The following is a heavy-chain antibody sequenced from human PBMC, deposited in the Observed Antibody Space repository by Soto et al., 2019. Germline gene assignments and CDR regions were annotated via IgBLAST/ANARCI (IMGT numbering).Heavy chain of an antibody. V-gene: IGHV4-59*01. CDR2: IYYSGST. CDR1: GGSISSYY. J-gene: IGHJ5*02. Sequence: SETLSLTCTVSGGSISSYYWSWIRQPPGKGLEWIGYIYYSGSTNYNPSLKSRVTISVDTSKNQFSLKLSSVTAADTAVYYCARGYHGYYALRVDWFDPWGQGTLVTVSS. CDR3: ARGYHGYYALRVDWFDP. D-gene: IGHD3-10*01.